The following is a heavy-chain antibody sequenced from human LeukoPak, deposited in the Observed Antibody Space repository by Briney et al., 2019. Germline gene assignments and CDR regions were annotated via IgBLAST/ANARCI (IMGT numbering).Heavy chain of an antibody. Sequence: ASVKVSCKASGYTFTGYYMHWVRQAPGQGLEWMGWINPNSGDTNYVQKFQGRVTMTRDTSISTAYMELNRLKSDDTAVYYCARGPIIDIAIVPAADEYYYMDVWGEGTTVTVSS. CDR2: INPNSGDT. CDR3: ARGPIIDIAIVPAADEYYYMDV. V-gene: IGHV1-2*02. J-gene: IGHJ6*03. CDR1: GYTFTGYY. D-gene: IGHD2-2*01.